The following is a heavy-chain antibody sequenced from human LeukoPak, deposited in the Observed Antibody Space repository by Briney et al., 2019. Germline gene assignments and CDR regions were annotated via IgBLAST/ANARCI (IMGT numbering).Heavy chain of an antibody. Sequence: GGSLRLSCTASGFIFNTFWMNWVRLTPGKGLEWVAKINQDGSDMYYVDSVKGRFFVSRDNARNLVYLQMNSLRVDDTAVYYCARDFPGIGRGTFDFWGQGTIIIVSS. CDR3: ARDFPGIGRGTFDF. D-gene: IGHD3-10*01. CDR2: INQDGSDM. CDR1: GFIFNTFW. J-gene: IGHJ3*01. V-gene: IGHV3-7*03.